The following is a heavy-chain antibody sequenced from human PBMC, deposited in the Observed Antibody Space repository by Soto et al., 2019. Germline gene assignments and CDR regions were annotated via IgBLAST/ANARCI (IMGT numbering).Heavy chain of an antibody. D-gene: IGHD3-22*01. J-gene: IGHJ3*02. V-gene: IGHV5-51*01. CDR3: AKQDDRGALEI. CDR2: IYPGDSYT. CDR1: GQAFTSFG. Sequence: VESVKISCKIPGQAFTSFGVGWVLQMPGRGLEWMGNIYPGDSYTRYTPPFQGQVTISADKSTNTAYLQWHSLQAPDTALYYCAKQDDRGALEIWGQGTKVTVSS.